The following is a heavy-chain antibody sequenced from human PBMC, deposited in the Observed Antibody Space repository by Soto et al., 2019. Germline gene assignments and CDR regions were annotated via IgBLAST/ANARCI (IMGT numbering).Heavy chain of an antibody. CDR1: GGSISSGGYY. Sequence: PSETLSLTCTVSGGSISSGGYYWSWIRPPPGKGLEWIGYIYYSGSTYYNPSLKSRVTISLDTSKNQFSLKLSSVTAADTAVYYCARHEAPSGWYFDYWGQGTLVTVSS. CDR2: IYYSGST. CDR3: ARHEAPSGWYFDY. D-gene: IGHD6-19*01. V-gene: IGHV4-30-4*01. J-gene: IGHJ4*02.